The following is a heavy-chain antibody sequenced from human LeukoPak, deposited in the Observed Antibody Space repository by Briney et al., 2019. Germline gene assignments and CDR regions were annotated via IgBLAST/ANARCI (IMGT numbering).Heavy chain of an antibody. CDR3: AREEGSSYYDSSGPSLNWFDP. CDR1: GGTFSSYA. Sequence: SVKVFCKASGGTFSSYAISWVRQAPGQGLEWMGRIIPILGIANYAQKFQGRVTMTRDMSTSTVYMELSSLRSEDTAVYYCAREEGSSYYDSSGPSLNWFDPWGQGTLVTVSS. J-gene: IGHJ5*02. CDR2: IIPILGIA. V-gene: IGHV1-69*04. D-gene: IGHD3-22*01.